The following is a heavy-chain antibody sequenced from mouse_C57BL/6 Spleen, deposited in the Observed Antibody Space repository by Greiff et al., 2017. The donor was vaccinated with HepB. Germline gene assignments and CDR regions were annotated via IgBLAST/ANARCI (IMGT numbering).Heavy chain of an antibody. D-gene: IGHD1-1*01. CDR3: TRSHYGSSSVYAMDY. CDR1: GYTFTDYE. J-gene: IGHJ4*01. V-gene: IGHV1-15*01. CDR2: IDPETGGT. Sequence: VQLQQSGAELVRPGASVTLSCKASGYTFTDYEMHWVKQTPVHGLEWIGAIDPETGGTAYNQKFKGKAILTADKSSSTAYMGLRSLTSEDSAFYYCTRSHYGSSSVYAMDYWGQGTSVTVSS.